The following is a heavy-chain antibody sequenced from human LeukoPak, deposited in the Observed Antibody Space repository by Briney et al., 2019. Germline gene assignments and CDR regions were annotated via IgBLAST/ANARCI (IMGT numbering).Heavy chain of an antibody. CDR2: IIPIFGTA. CDR1: GYTFTNYA. CDR3: ASAAALYRWFDP. J-gene: IGHJ5*02. Sequence: SVKVSCKASGYTFTNYAISWVRQAPGQGLEWMGGIIPIFGTANYAQKFQGRVTITADKSTSTAYMELSSLRSEDTAVYYCASAAALYRWFDPWGQGTLVTVSS. V-gene: IGHV1-69*06. D-gene: IGHD3-3*01.